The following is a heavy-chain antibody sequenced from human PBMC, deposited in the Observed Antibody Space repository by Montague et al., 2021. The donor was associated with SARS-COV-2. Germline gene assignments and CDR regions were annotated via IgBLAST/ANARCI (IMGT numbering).Heavy chain of an antibody. CDR2: ISYDGSNK. J-gene: IGHJ6*02. Sequence: SRRISCAASGFTFSSYAMHWVRQAPGKGLEWVAVISYDGSNKYYADSVKGRFTISRDNSKNTLYLQMNSLRAEDTAVYYCARELTYYGMDVWGQGTTVTVSS. V-gene: IGHV3-30-3*01. CDR1: GFTFSSYA. CDR3: ARELTYYGMDV. D-gene: IGHD2-21*02.